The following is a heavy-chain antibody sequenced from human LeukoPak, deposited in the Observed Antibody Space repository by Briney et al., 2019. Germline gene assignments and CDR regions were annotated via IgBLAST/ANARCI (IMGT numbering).Heavy chain of an antibody. CDR2: ISAYNGNT. CDR3: ARRPRRWGVTHYYYYYVDV. D-gene: IGHD3-10*01. Sequence: GASVKVSCKASGYTFTSYGISWVRQAPGQGLEWMGWISAYNGNTNYAQKLQGRVTMTTDTSTSTAYMELRSLRSDDTAVYYCARRPRRWGVTHYYYYYVDVLGKVTTVTVSS. V-gene: IGHV1-18*01. CDR1: GYTFTSYG. J-gene: IGHJ6*03.